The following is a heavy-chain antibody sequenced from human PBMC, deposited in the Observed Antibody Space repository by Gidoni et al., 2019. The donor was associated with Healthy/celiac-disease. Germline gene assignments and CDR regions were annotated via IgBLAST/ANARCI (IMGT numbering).Heavy chain of an antibody. CDR2: IYYSGST. V-gene: IGHV4-39*01. J-gene: IGHJ5*02. D-gene: IGHD2-8*02. Sequence: QLQLQESGPGLVKPSETLSRTCTVAGGSSSRSSYYWVWIRQPPGKGLEWIGSIYYSGSTYYNPSLKSRVTISVDTSKHQFPLKLSSVTAADTAVYYCARQGYWFLPENWFDPWGQGTLVTVSS. CDR1: GGSSSRSSYY. CDR3: ARQGYWFLPENWFDP.